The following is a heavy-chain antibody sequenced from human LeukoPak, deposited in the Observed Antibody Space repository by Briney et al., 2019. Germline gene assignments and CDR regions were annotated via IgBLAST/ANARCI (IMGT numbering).Heavy chain of an antibody. CDR3: AKDEATLVRGRGFDY. Sequence: GGSLRLSCAASGFTFSSYAMSWVGQAPGKGLEGVSAISGSGGSSYSADSVKGRFTISRDNSKNTLYLQMNSLRAEDTAVYYCAKDEATLVRGRGFDYWGQGTLVTVSS. V-gene: IGHV3-23*01. D-gene: IGHD3-10*01. CDR1: GFTFSSYA. CDR2: ISGSGGSS. J-gene: IGHJ4*02.